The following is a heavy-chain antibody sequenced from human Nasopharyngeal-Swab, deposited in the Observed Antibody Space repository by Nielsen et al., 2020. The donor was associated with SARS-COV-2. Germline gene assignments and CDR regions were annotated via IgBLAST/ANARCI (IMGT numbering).Heavy chain of an antibody. CDR3: ARGRDYGDYVDYFDY. J-gene: IGHJ4*02. V-gene: IGHV4-34*01. Sequence: RQAPGKGLEWIGEINHSGSTNYSPSLKSRVTISVDTSKNQFSLKLSSVTAADTAVYYCARGRDYGDYVDYFDYWGQGTLVTVSS. CDR2: INHSGST. D-gene: IGHD4-17*01.